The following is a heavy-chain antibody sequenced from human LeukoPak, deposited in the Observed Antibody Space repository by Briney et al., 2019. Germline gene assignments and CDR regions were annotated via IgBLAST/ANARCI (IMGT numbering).Heavy chain of an antibody. CDR1: GFTFSSYG. Sequence: PGGSLRLSCAASGFTFSSYGMHWVRQAPGKGLEWVAVIWYDGSNKYYADSVKGRFTISRDNAKNSLYLQMNSLRAEDTALYYCAKPVRGSNRPYYFDYWGQGTLVTVSS. CDR2: IWYDGSNK. D-gene: IGHD1-26*01. V-gene: IGHV3-33*03. J-gene: IGHJ4*02. CDR3: AKPVRGSNRPYYFDY.